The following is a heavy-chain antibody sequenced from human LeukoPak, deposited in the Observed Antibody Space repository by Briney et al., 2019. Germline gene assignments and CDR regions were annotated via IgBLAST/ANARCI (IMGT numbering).Heavy chain of an antibody. Sequence: PSETLSLTCTVSGGSISSYYWSWIRQPPGKGLEWIGYIYYSGSTNYNPSLKSRVTISVDTSKNQFSLKLSSATAADTAVYYCARSLYCSSTSCYYYYYYMDVWGKGATVTVSS. CDR2: IYYSGST. D-gene: IGHD2-2*01. CDR1: GGSISSYY. CDR3: ARSLYCSSTSCYYYYYYMDV. V-gene: IGHV4-59*01. J-gene: IGHJ6*03.